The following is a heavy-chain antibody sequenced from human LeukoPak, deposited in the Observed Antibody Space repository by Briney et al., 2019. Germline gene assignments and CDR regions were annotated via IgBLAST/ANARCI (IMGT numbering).Heavy chain of an antibody. CDR1: GYTFTGYY. CDR2: INPNSGGT. Sequence: GASVKVSCKASGYTFTGYYMHWVRQAPGQGLEWMGWINPNSGGTNYAQEFQGRVTMTRDTSISTAYMELSRLRSDDTAVYYCARDIAAAGPRKYYFDYWGQGTLVTVSS. J-gene: IGHJ4*02. V-gene: IGHV1-2*02. CDR3: ARDIAAAGPRKYYFDY. D-gene: IGHD6-13*01.